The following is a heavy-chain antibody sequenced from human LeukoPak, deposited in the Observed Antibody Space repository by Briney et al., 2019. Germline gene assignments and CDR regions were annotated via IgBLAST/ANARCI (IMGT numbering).Heavy chain of an antibody. J-gene: IGHJ6*03. CDR2: IKSKTDGGTT. D-gene: IGHD3-10*01. V-gene: IGHV3-15*01. Sequence: GGSLRLSCAASGFTFSNAWMSWVRQAPGKGLEWVGRIKSKTDGGTTDYAAPVKGRFTISRDDSKNTLYLQMNSLRAEDTAVYYCAKVGKAMVRGVITYYYYMDVWGKGTTVTISS. CDR1: GFTFSNAW. CDR3: AKVGKAMVRGVITYYYYMDV.